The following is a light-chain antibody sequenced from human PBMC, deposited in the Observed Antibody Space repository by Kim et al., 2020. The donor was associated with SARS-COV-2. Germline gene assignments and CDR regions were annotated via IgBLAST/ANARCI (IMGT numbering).Light chain of an antibody. CDR1: DLGNTY. J-gene: IGLJ2*01. V-gene: IGLV3-1*01. CDR2: QDN. CDR3: QAWDSRTVI. Sequence: SVSPGQSATLTCSGDDLGNTYVCWYQQKPGQSPLLVIDQDNKRPSGIPERFSGSNSGNTATLTISATQAMDEADYYCQAWDSRTVIFGGGTQLTVL.